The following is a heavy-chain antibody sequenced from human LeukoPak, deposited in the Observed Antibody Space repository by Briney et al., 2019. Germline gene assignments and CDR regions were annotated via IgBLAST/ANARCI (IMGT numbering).Heavy chain of an antibody. V-gene: IGHV3-48*01. D-gene: IGHD4-17*01. J-gene: IGHJ4*02. CDR1: GFTFNTYS. Sequence: GGSLRLSCAASGFTFNTYSMNWVRQAPGKGLEWISYISGSSGTIYYADSVKGRFTISRDNAKNSLFLQTNSLRAEDTAVYYCARDMYGDYVFDYWGQGTLVTVSS. CDR3: ARDMYGDYVFDY. CDR2: ISGSSGTI.